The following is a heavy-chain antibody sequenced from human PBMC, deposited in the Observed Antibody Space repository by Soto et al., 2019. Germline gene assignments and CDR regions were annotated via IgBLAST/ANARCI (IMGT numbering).Heavy chain of an antibody. CDR2: FDPEDGET. J-gene: IGHJ6*02. CDR1: GYTLTELS. D-gene: IGHD5-18*01. V-gene: IGHV1-24*01. Sequence: ASVKVSWKVSGYTLTELSMHWVRQAPGKGLEWMGGFDPEDGETIYAQKFQGRVTMTEDTSTDTAYMELSSLRSEDTAVYYCATDSAGPLPGMVTWDYYYGMDVWGQGTTVTVSS. CDR3: ATDSAGPLPGMVTWDYYYGMDV.